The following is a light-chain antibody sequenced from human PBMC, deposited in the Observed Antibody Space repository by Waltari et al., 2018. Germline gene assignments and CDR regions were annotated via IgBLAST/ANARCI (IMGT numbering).Light chain of an antibody. J-gene: IGKJ2*01. CDR2: GAS. Sequence: IVLTQSPGTLSLSPGDRASLSGKASQRLGKNYVAWYQHKPGQAPRLVIYGASSRAAGIPDRFSGSGSGTDFTLTISRLEPEDFAVYYCQQYASSVLYTFGQGTKLEIK. CDR3: QQYASSVLYT. V-gene: IGKV3-20*01. CDR1: QRLGKNY.